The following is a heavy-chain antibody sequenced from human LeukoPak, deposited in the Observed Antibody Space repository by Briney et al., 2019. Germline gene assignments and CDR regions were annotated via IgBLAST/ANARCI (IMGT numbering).Heavy chain of an antibody. CDR2: INHSGST. Sequence: SETLSLTCAVYGGSFSGYYWSWIRQPPGKGLEWIGEINHSGSTNYNPSLKSRVTISVDTSKNQFSLKLSSVTPADTAVYYCAREVPEENYYDSSGLFDYWGQGTLVTVSS. D-gene: IGHD3-22*01. V-gene: IGHV4-34*01. CDR3: AREVPEENYYDSSGLFDY. J-gene: IGHJ4*02. CDR1: GGSFSGYY.